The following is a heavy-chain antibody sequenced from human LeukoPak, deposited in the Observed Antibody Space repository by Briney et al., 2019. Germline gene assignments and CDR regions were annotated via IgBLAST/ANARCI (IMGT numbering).Heavy chain of an antibody. J-gene: IGHJ3*02. CDR3: ARAGGYVYNDAFDI. CDR1: GFTFSSYS. Sequence: NPGGSLRLSCAASGFTFSSYSMNWVRQAPGKGLEWVSSISSSSSYIYYADSVKGRFTISRDNAKNSLYLQMNSLRAEDTAVCYCARAGGYVYNDAFDIWGQGTMVTVSS. V-gene: IGHV3-21*01. D-gene: IGHD6-25*01. CDR2: ISSSSSYI.